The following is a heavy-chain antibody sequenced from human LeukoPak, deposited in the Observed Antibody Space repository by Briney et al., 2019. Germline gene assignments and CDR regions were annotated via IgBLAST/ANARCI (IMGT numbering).Heavy chain of an antibody. CDR2: ISSSRSYI. J-gene: IGHJ4*02. CDR1: GFTFSSHS. V-gene: IGHV3-21*01. D-gene: IGHD4-17*01. Sequence: GGSLRLSCAPSGFTFSSHSMIGLRHAPGGGLEWVSYISSSRSYIYYADSVKGRFPISRDDAKNSLYLQMNSLRAEDTAVYYCARESMTVTDYWGQGTLVTVSS. CDR3: ARESMTVTDY.